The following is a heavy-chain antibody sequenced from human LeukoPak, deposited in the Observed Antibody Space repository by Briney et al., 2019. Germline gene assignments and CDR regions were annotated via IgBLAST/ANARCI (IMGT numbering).Heavy chain of an antibody. Sequence: PGGSLRLSCAASGFTFRRYTMHWVRQAPGPGLEWVSSISPHSDYRYYADSMKGRFTISRDNTKNSLSLQMNSLRLEDTALYYWARDRLVVGALDVWGKGTTVTVSS. D-gene: IGHD1-26*01. CDR1: GFTFRRYT. CDR3: ARDRLVVGALDV. CDR2: ISPHSDYR. V-gene: IGHV3-21*01. J-gene: IGHJ6*04.